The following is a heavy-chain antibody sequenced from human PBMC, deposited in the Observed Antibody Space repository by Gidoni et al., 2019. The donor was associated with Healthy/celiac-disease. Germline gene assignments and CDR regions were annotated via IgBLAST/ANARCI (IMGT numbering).Heavy chain of an antibody. CDR3: ARARSSGWEDAFDI. CDR1: GGTFSSYA. J-gene: IGHJ3*02. CDR2: IIPILGIA. D-gene: IGHD6-19*01. V-gene: IGHV1-69*04. Sequence: QVQLVQSGAEVKKPGSSVKVSCKASGGTFSSYAISWVRQAPGQGLEWMGRIIPILGIANYAQKFQCRVTITADKSTSTAYMELSSLRSEDTAVYYCARARSSGWEDAFDIWGQGTMVTVSS.